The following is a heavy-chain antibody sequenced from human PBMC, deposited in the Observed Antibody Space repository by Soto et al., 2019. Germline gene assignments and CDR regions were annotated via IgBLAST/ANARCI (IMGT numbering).Heavy chain of an antibody. Sequence: QVQLVQSGAEVKKPGASVKVSCKASGGTFSSYAISWVRQAPGQGLKWMGGILPIFGTATYAQKFQGRVSITEEKSTSKAYMERSSLRSEDTDVYYWARSYQLLCSSSWYDYWGQGTLVTVSS. CDR2: ILPIFGTA. D-gene: IGHD6-13*01. V-gene: IGHV1-69*06. CDR1: GGTFSSYA. CDR3: ARSYQLLCSSSWYDY. J-gene: IGHJ4*02.